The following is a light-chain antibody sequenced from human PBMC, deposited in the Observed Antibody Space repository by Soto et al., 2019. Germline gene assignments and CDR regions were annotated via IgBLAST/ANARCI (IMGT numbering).Light chain of an antibody. V-gene: IGLV2-14*01. J-gene: IGLJ1*01. CDR3: SSYTTSSTLYV. CDR1: SSDVGAYNY. CDR2: DVS. Sequence: QFVLTQPASVSGSPGQWITISCTGTSSDVGAYNYVSWYQQHPGKAPKLMIYDVSNRPSGVSNRFSGAKSGNTASLTISGLQAEDEADYYCSSYTTSSTLYVFGTGTKVTVI.